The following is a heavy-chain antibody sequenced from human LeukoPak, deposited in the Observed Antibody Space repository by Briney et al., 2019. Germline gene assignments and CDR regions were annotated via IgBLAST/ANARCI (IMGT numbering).Heavy chain of an antibody. J-gene: IGHJ3*02. CDR1: GFTFDDYA. CDR3: ARSDRSNYYDSTNFDI. D-gene: IGHD3-22*01. Sequence: GGSLRLSCAASGFTFDDYAMHWVRQAPGKGLEWVSGISWNSGSIGYADSVKGRFTISRDNAKNSLYLQMNSLRAKDMALYYCARSDRSNYYDSTNFDIWGQGTMVTVSS. V-gene: IGHV3-9*03. CDR2: ISWNSGSI.